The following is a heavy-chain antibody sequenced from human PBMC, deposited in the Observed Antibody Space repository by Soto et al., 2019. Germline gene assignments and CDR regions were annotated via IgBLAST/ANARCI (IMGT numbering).Heavy chain of an antibody. CDR2: MNPNSANT. D-gene: IGHD5-12*01. J-gene: IGHJ5*02. V-gene: IGHV1-8*02. CDR1: GGTFSSYA. Sequence: GASVKVSCKASGGTFSSYAINWVRQATGQGLEWMGWMNPNSANTGYAQKFQGRVTMTRDTSTSTVYMELSSLRSEDTAVYYCAKDGGKDGYFGNWFDPWGQGTLVTVSS. CDR3: AKDGGKDGYFGNWFDP.